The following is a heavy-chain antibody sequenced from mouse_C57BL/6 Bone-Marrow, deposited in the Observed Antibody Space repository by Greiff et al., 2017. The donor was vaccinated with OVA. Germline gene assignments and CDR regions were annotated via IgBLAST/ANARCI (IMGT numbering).Heavy chain of an antibody. CDR2: INPYNGGT. J-gene: IGHJ3*01. V-gene: IGHV1-19*01. D-gene: IGHD1-1*01. CDR1: GYTFTDYY. Sequence: SGPVLVKPGASVKMSCKASGYTFTDYYMNWVKQSHGKSLEWIGVINPYNGGTSYNQKLKGKATLTVVKSSSTAYMELNSLTSEDSAFYYCARAYPYYYGSSPPFAYWGQGTLVTVSA. CDR3: ARAYPYYYGSSPPFAY.